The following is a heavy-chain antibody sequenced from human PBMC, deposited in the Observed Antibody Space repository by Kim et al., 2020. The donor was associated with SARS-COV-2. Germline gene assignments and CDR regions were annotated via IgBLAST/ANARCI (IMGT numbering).Heavy chain of an antibody. CDR2: IYYSGST. Sequence: SETLSLTCTVSGGSISSHYWSWVRQPPGKGLEWIGYIYYSGSTNYNPSLKSRVTISIDTSKNQFSLKLSSVTAADTAVYYCGRGSWYFGIWGRGTLVTGSS. CDR3: GRGSWYFGI. J-gene: IGHJ2*01. V-gene: IGHV4-59*11. CDR1: GGSISSHY.